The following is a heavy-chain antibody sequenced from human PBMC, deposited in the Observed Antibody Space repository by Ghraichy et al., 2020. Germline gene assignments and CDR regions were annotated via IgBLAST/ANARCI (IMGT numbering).Heavy chain of an antibody. CDR3: AKGRGGAWGDAMDV. D-gene: IGHD7-27*01. J-gene: IGHJ6*02. Sequence: GGSLRLSCVASGFTFNSYEMNWVRQAPGKGLEWVSFITSRGSAIYYADSVKGRFTISRDSAKSSLYLQMNSLRAEDTAVYYCAKGRGGAWGDAMDVWGQGTTVTVSS. CDR1: GFTFNSYE. CDR2: ITSRGSAI. V-gene: IGHV3-48*03.